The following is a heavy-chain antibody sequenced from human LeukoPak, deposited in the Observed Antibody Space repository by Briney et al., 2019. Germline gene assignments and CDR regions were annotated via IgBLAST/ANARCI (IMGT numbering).Heavy chain of an antibody. CDR3: ARGRKITGTRAFYY. V-gene: IGHV1-8*01. CDR2: MNPNSGNT. J-gene: IGHJ4*02. D-gene: IGHD1-7*01. Sequence: ASVKDSCKASGYTFTIYDSNCVRQTTGQGLEWRGWMNPNSGNTDYAQKFQGRVTMTRNTSIRTAYMELSSLRSEDTAVYYCARGRKITGTRAFYYWGQGTLDTVSS. CDR1: GYTFTIYD.